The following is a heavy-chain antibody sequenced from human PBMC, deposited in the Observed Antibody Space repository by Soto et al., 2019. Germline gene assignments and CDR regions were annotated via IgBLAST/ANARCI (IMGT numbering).Heavy chain of an antibody. CDR3: AREAGRSSWYDRGWFDP. CDR2: INPNSGGT. D-gene: IGHD6-13*01. Sequence: QVQLVQSGAEVKKPGASVKVSCKASGYTFTGYYMHWVRQAPGQGLEWMGWINPNSGGTNYAQKFQGGVTMTRDTSISTAYMELSRLRSDDTAVYYCAREAGRSSWYDRGWFDPWGQGTLVTVSS. CDR1: GYTFTGYY. J-gene: IGHJ5*02. V-gene: IGHV1-2*02.